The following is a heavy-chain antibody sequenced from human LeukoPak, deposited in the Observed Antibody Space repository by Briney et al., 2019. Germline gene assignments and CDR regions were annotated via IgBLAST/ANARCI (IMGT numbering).Heavy chain of an antibody. CDR3: ARARWGYYYDSSGYQEFDY. V-gene: IGHV1-2*06. CDR2: INPNSGGT. Sequence: ASVKVSCKASGYTFTSYYMHWVRQAPGQGLEWMGRINPNSGGTNYAQKFQGRVTMTRDTSISTAYMELSRLRSDDTAVYYCARARWGYYYDSSGYQEFDYWGQGTLVTVSS. CDR1: GYTFTSYY. D-gene: IGHD3-22*01. J-gene: IGHJ4*02.